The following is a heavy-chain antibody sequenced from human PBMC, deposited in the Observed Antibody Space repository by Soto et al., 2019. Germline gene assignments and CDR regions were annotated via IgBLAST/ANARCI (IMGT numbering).Heavy chain of an antibody. V-gene: IGHV1-18*01. Sequence: QVQLVQSGAEVKKPGASVKVSCKASGYIFTSYGISWVRQAPGQELEWMGWISGYNGNTNYAQNLQGRVTMTTDTTTTIALRRLSRLRSDDTAVSYCARGTLWYCSGGSRPLEYYDRMDVWGKGTTVTVSS. CDR3: ARGTLWYCSGGSRPLEYYDRMDV. J-gene: IGHJ6*04. CDR2: ISGYNGNT. CDR1: GYIFTSYG. D-gene: IGHD2-15*01.